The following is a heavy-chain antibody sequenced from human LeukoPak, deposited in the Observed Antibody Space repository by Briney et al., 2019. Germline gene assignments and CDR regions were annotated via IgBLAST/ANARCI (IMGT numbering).Heavy chain of an antibody. CDR2: IKQDGSEK. J-gene: IGHJ4*01. CDR3: ARDGGYSSTPFDY. V-gene: IGHV3-7*01. Sequence: GGSLRLSCAASGFTFSSYWMSWVRQAPGKGLEWVANIKQDGSEKYYVDSVKGRFTISRDNAKNSLFLQMNSLRAEDTAVYYCARDGGYSSTPFDYWGHGTPVTVSS. CDR1: GFTFSSYW. D-gene: IGHD6-19*01.